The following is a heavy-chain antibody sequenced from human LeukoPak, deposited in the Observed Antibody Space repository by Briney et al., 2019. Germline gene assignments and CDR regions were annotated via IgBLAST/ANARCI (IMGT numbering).Heavy chain of an antibody. V-gene: IGHV3-23*01. CDR1: GFTFSNYA. J-gene: IGHJ4*02. Sequence: PGGSLRLSCAASGFTFSNYAMTWVRQAPGKGLEWVSTISPSGGRMYYAGSAKGHFTISRDNSKNTLYLQMNSLGGEDTAIYYCVKDWSDEARCGGDCLDYWGQGTQVTVSS. CDR3: VKDWSDEARCGGDCLDY. CDR2: ISPSGGRM. D-gene: IGHD2-21*02.